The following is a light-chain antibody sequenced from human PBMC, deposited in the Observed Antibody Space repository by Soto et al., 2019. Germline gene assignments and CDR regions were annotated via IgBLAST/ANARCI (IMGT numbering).Light chain of an antibody. Sequence: EIVLTQSPVTLSLSPGERATLSCRASQSVRTYLAWYQVKPGQAPRLLIYDASSRASGVPARFSGSGSGTDFTLTITRLEPEDFALYYCQQYGDSPITFGQGTRLEN. CDR2: DAS. V-gene: IGKV3-20*01. CDR3: QQYGDSPIT. J-gene: IGKJ5*01. CDR1: QSVRTY.